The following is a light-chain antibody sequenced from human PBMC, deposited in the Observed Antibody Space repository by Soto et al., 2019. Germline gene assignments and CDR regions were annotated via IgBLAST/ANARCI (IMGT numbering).Light chain of an antibody. V-gene: IGKV3-20*01. Sequence: EIVLTQSPGTLSLSAVERATLSCRSSQSLTSSYLAWYQQKPGQAPRLLIYGASSRATGIPDRFTGSGSGTGFTLTISRLEPEDFAVYYCQQYDGSPRTFGQGTKVDIK. CDR2: GAS. CDR3: QQYDGSPRT. CDR1: QSLTSSY. J-gene: IGKJ1*01.